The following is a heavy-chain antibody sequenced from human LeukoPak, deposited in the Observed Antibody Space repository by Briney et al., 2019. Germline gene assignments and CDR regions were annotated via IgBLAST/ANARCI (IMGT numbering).Heavy chain of an antibody. CDR3: LVWNSGLDAFDI. CDR1: GYTLTSYD. J-gene: IGHJ3*02. Sequence: ASVKVSCKASGYTLTSYDINWVRQATGQGLEWMGWMNPNSGNTGYAQKFQGRVTITRNTSISTAYMELSSLRSEDTAVYYCLVWNSGLDAFDIWGQGTMVTVSS. D-gene: IGHD1-26*01. CDR2: MNPNSGNT. V-gene: IGHV1-8*03.